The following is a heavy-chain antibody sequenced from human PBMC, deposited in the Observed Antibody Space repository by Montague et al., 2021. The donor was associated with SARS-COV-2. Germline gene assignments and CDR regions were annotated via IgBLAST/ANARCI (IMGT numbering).Heavy chain of an antibody. CDR3: ARTYFDILPNLYYFDY. Sequence: PALVKPTQTLTLTCTFSGFSLSTSGMCVSWIRQPPGKALEWLALIDWDDDKYYSTSLKTRLTISKDTSKNQVVLTMTNMDPVDTATHYCARTYFDILPNLYYFDYWGQGTLVTVSS. CDR1: GFSLSTSGMC. V-gene: IGHV2-70*01. D-gene: IGHD3-9*01. J-gene: IGHJ4*02. CDR2: IDWDDDK.